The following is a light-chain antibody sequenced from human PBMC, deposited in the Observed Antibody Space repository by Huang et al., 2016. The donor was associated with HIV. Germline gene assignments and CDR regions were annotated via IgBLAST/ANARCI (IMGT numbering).Light chain of an antibody. CDR2: DTS. J-gene: IGKJ4*01. Sequence: IVLTQSPATLYWYPGERVTLSCRASQSVGNYIAWYQQHPGQCPKLLIYDTSNGATGTPVRVSGSGSGTDFTLTISSLESEDFAVYYCQQRSSGVTFGGGTKVQVK. CDR1: QSVGNY. V-gene: IGKV3-11*01. CDR3: QQRSSGVT.